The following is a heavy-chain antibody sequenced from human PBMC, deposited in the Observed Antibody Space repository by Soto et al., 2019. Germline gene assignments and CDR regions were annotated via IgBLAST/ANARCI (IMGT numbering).Heavy chain of an antibody. D-gene: IGHD6-19*01. CDR1: DGYISSHC. CDR3: ARGTRKGLAYSYYYYMDV. J-gene: IGHJ6*03. Sequence: SLTMRVPWTVVDGYISSHCGSCIRQTPEKGLEWIGYIYYSGSTNYNPSLKSRVTISVDTSKNQFSLKLSSVTAADTAVYYCARGTRKGLAYSYYYYMDVRGKGTTVTV. CDR2: IYYSGST. V-gene: IGHV4-59*08.